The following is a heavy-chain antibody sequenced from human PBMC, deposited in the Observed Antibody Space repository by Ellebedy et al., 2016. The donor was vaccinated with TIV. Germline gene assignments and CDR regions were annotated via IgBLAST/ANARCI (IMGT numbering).Heavy chain of an antibody. CDR3: AREGVFGSGSYYPY. J-gene: IGHJ4*02. D-gene: IGHD3-10*01. CDR2: INPNSGGT. CDR1: GYTFSDYY. V-gene: IGHV1-2*02. Sequence: AASVKVSCKASGYTFSDYYIHWARQAPGQGLEWMGWINPNSGGTSSALRFQGRVTLTRDTSISTAYMELTTLTSDDTAVYFCAREGVFGSGSYYPYWGQGALVTVSS.